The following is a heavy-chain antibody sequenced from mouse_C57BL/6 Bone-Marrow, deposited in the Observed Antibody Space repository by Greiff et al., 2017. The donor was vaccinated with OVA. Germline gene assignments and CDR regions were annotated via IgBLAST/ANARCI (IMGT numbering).Heavy chain of an antibody. V-gene: IGHV1-81*01. J-gene: IGHJ2*01. CDR1: GYTFTSYG. CDR3: ARQGLVYFDY. Sequence: LQESGAELARPGASVKLSCKASGYTFTSYGISWVKQRTGQGLEWIGEIYPRSGNTYYNEKFKGKATLTADKSSSTAYMELRSLTSEDSAVYFCARQGLVYFDYWGQGTTLTVSS. D-gene: IGHD3-3*01. CDR2: IYPRSGNT.